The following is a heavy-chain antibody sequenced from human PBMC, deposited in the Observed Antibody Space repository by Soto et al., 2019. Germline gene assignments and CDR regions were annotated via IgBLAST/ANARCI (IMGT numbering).Heavy chain of an antibody. D-gene: IGHD1-7*01. Sequence: SLRLSCAASGFTVNNNYMSWVRQAPGKGLEWVSIIYPGGTTYYADSVKDRFTISRDNAKNTVYLQMNSLRAEDTAVYYCAREILTGNYPDYLDYWGQGTLVTVSS. J-gene: IGHJ4*02. CDR1: GFTVNNNY. CDR2: IYPGGTT. V-gene: IGHV3-66*01. CDR3: AREILTGNYPDYLDY.